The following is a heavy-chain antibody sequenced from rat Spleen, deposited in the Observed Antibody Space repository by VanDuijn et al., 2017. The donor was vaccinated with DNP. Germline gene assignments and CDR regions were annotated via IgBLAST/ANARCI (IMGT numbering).Heavy chain of an antibody. CDR3: TTLITFMSG. Sequence: EVQLVESGGGLVQPGGSLKLSCVASGFTFNNYWMTWIRQVPGKGLEWVASITSSGGSTYYPDSVKGRFTISRDNAKNTLYLQMNSLRSEDTATYYCTTLITFMSGWSQGTSVTVSS. CDR2: ITSSGGST. CDR1: GFTFNNYW. D-gene: IGHD1-1*01. V-gene: IGHV5-31*01. J-gene: IGHJ4*01.